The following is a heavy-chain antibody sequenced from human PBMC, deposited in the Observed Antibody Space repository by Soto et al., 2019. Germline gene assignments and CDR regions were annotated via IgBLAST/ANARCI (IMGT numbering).Heavy chain of an antibody. CDR2: LSWNSCYI. CDR3: AKEAGNGSFRD. J-gene: IGHJ4*02. V-gene: IGHV3-9*01. D-gene: IGHD2-8*01. Sequence: EVQLVESGGDLVQPGRSLRLSCAASGFTFEDYAMHWVRQAPGKGLEWVSGLSWNSCYIDYVDSVKGRFTISRDNAKKSLYLQMNSLRAEDTALYYCAKEAGNGSFRDWGQGTLVAVSS. CDR1: GFTFEDYA.